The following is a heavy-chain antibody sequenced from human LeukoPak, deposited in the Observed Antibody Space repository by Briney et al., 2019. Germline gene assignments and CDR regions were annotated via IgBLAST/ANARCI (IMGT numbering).Heavy chain of an antibody. V-gene: IGHV3-30*18. D-gene: IGHD6-6*01. CDR2: ISYDGSNK. CDR3: AKGWDSSGY. J-gene: IGHJ4*02. Sequence: GGSLRLSCAASGFTFSSYAMSWVRQAPGKGLEWVAVISYDGSNKYYADSVKGRFTISRDNSKNTLYLQMNSLRAEDTAVYYCAKGWDSSGYWGQGTLVTVSS. CDR1: GFTFSSYA.